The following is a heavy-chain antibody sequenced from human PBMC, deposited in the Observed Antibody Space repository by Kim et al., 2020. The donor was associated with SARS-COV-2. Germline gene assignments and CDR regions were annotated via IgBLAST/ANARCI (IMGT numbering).Heavy chain of an antibody. V-gene: IGHV3-33*06. J-gene: IGHJ4*02. CDR3: AKDYGSNSGFDY. Sequence: YYADSMKGRFTSSRDNSKNTRYLKRNSLRAEETAVYYCAKDYGSNSGFDYWGQRTLVTVSS. D-gene: IGHD4-17*01.